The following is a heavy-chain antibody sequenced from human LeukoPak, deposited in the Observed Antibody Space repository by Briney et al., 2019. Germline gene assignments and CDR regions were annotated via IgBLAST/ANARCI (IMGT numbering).Heavy chain of an antibody. CDR3: ARHGSYHFDY. Sequence: SETLSLTCGVYGGSFSGYYWSWIRQPPGKGLEWIGQIHHGGSANYNPSLRSRVTMSIDTSKNQFSLILSSVTAAHTAVYYCARHGSYHFDYWGQGTLVTVSS. CDR1: GGSFSGYY. D-gene: IGHD3-10*01. J-gene: IGHJ4*02. CDR2: IHHGGSA. V-gene: IGHV4-34*01.